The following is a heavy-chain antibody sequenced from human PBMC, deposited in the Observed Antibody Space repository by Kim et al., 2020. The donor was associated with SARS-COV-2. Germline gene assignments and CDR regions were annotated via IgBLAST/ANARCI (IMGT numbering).Heavy chain of an antibody. D-gene: IGHD6-19*01. CDR2: IIPIFGTA. CDR3: ARSIAVAIRGAYFDY. V-gene: IGHV1-69*13. CDR1: GGTFSSYA. Sequence: PSVKVSCKASGGTFSSYAISWVRQAPGQGLEWMGGIIPIFGTANYAQKFQGRVTITADESTSTAYMELSSLRSEDTAVYYCARSIAVAIRGAYFDYWGQGTLVTVSS. J-gene: IGHJ4*02.